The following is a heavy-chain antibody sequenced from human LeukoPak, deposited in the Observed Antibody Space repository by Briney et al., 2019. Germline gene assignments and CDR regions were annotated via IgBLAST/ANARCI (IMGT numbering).Heavy chain of an antibody. J-gene: IGHJ4*02. CDR3: ERDLNRVAAAGPV. Sequence: LRKTKEKGLEWVSYISSSSSAIYYADSVKGRFTISRDNAKNSLCLQMNSLRAEDTAVYYCERDLNRVAAAGPVGGQGTLVTVSA. CDR2: ISSSSSAI. V-gene: IGHV3-48*01. D-gene: IGHD6-13*01.